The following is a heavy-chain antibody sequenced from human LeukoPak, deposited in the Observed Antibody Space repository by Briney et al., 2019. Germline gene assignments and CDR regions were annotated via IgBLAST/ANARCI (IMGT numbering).Heavy chain of an antibody. J-gene: IGHJ4*02. V-gene: IGHV4-38-2*02. Sequence: SETLSLTCTVSTYSISSGYYWGWIRQPPGKGLEWMGNIYHNGNTYYNPSLKSRATISVDTSKKQFSLKLRTATAADTAVYYCARIEAVTRGYNHAYYFDYWGQGTLVTVSS. CDR3: ARIEAVTRGYNHAYYFDY. CDR1: TYSISSGYY. D-gene: IGHD5-18*01. CDR2: IYHNGNT.